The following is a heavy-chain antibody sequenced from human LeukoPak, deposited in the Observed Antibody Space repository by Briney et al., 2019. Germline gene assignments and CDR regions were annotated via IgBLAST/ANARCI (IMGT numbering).Heavy chain of an antibody. CDR2: IRDSAVNT. V-gene: IGHV3-23*01. CDR1: GFTFSTYA. CDR3: AKDRGPSYNYFDY. J-gene: IGHJ4*02. Sequence: GGSLRLSCAASGFTFSTYAMSWVRQAPGEGLEWVSAIRDSAVNTYYADSVKGRFTISRDNSKNTLYLQMSSLRAEDTAVYYCAKDRGPSYNYFDYWGQGTLVTVSS.